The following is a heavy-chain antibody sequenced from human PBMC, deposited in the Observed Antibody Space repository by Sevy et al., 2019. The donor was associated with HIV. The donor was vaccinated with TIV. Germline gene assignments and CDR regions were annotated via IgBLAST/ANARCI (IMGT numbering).Heavy chain of an antibody. CDR3: AGERPFYGSGSYALGWFDP. Sequence: GGSLRLSCAASGFTFSDYYMSWIRQAPGKGLEWVSYISSSGSTIYYADSVKGRFTISRDNAKNSLYLQMNSLRAEDTAVYYCAGERPFYGSGSYALGWFDPWGQGTLVTVSS. J-gene: IGHJ5*02. V-gene: IGHV3-11*01. CDR1: GFTFSDYY. D-gene: IGHD3-10*01. CDR2: ISSSGSTI.